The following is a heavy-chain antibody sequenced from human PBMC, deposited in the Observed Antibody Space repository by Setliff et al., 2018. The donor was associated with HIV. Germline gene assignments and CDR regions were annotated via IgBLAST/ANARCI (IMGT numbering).Heavy chain of an antibody. D-gene: IGHD2-15*01. CDR1: GYRFIGHY. V-gene: IGHV1-2*02. CDR2: INPETGDP. J-gene: IGHJ6*03. CDR3: ARDLAYCSGGSCYRPFIYYFYYMDV. Sequence: GASVKVSCKTSGYRFIGHYLHWVRLAPGQGPEWVGWINPETGDPNCAQKFRGRVLMTRDTSINTAYMEVSWLTSDDTAIYYCARDLAYCSGGSCYRPFIYYFYYMDVWGKGATVTVSS.